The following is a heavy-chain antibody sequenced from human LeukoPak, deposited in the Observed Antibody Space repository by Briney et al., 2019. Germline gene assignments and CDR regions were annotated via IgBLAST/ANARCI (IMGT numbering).Heavy chain of an antibody. CDR2: ISGSGGST. Sequence: GGSLRLSCAASGFTFSSYAMSWVRQAPGKGLEWASAISGSGGSTYYADSVKGRFTISRDNSKNTLYLQMNSLRAEDTAVYYCAKGVWATILTNDAFDIWGQGTMVTVSS. D-gene: IGHD3-9*01. CDR1: GFTFSSYA. J-gene: IGHJ3*02. V-gene: IGHV3-23*01. CDR3: AKGVWATILTNDAFDI.